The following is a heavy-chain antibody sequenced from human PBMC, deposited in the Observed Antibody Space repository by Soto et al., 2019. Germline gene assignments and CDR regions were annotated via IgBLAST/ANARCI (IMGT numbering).Heavy chain of an antibody. CDR2: IWYDGSNK. CDR3: ARDGKGSGSYIGYYYYYDMDV. V-gene: IGHV3-33*01. D-gene: IGHD3-10*01. Sequence: PGGSLRLSCAASGFTFSSYGMHWVRQAPGKGLEWVAVIWYDGSNKYYADSVKGRFTISRDNSKNTLYLQMNSLRAEDTAVYYCARDGKGSGSYIGYYYYYDMDVWGQGTTVTVSS. J-gene: IGHJ6*02. CDR1: GFTFSSYG.